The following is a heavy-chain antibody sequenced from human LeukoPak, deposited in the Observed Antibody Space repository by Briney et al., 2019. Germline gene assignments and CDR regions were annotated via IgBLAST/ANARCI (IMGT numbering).Heavy chain of an antibody. CDR1: GFTFSSYA. CDR2: ISGSGGST. J-gene: IGHJ6*02. CDR3: AKVPILYYFYGMDV. Sequence: GGSLRLSCAASGFTFSSYAMSWVRQAPGKGLEWVSAISGSGGSTYYADSVKGRFTISRGNSKNTLYLQMNSLRVEDTAVYYCAKVPILYYFYGMDVWGQGTTVTVSS. V-gene: IGHV3-23*01.